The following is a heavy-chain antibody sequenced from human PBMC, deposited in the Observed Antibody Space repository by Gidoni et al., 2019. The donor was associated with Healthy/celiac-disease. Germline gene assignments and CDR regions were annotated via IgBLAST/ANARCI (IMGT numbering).Heavy chain of an antibody. J-gene: IGHJ6*02. CDR2: IYTSGST. CDR1: GGSISSGSYY. V-gene: IGHV4-61*02. D-gene: IGHD4-4*01. CDR3: ARVTVTGGDYYYGMDV. Sequence: QVQLQESGPGLVKPSQTLSLTCTVSGGSISSGSYYWSWIRQPAGKGLEWIGRIYTSGSTNYNPSLKSRVTISVDTSKNQFSLKLSSVTAADTAVYYCARVTVTGGDYYYGMDVWGQGTTVTVSS.